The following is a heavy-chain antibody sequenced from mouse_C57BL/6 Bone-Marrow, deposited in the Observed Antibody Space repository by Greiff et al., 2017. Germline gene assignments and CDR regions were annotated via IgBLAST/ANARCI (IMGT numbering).Heavy chain of an antibody. CDR1: GYAFSSSW. D-gene: IGHD1-2*01. J-gene: IGHJ3*01. V-gene: IGHV1-82*01. CDR2: IYPGDGDT. CDR3: ARSLLRLAY. Sequence: VQLQQSGPELVKPGASVKISCKASGYAFSSSWMNWVKQRPGKGLEWIGRIYPGDGDTNYNGKFKGKATLTADKSSSTAYMQLSSLTSEDSAVYFCARSLLRLAYWGQGTLVTVSA.